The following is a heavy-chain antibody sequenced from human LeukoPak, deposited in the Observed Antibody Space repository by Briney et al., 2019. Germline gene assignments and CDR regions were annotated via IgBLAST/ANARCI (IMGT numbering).Heavy chain of an antibody. D-gene: IGHD2-15*01. CDR1: GFTFDDYA. V-gene: IGHV3-9*01. Sequence: GGSLRLSCAASGFTFDDYAMHWVRQAPGKGLEWVSGISWNSGSIGYADSVKGRFTISRDNAKNSLYPQMNSLRAEDTALYYCAKDHCSGGSCYCDYWGQGTLVTVSS. CDR3: AKDHCSGGSCYCDY. J-gene: IGHJ4*02. CDR2: ISWNSGSI.